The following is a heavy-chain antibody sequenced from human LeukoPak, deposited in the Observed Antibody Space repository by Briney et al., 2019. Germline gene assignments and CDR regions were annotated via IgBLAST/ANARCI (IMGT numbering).Heavy chain of an antibody. D-gene: IGHD3-10*01. Sequence: VASVKVSCKASGYTFTDYYIHWVRQAPGQGLEWMGIISPSGGSSSYAQKFQGRVTMTRDKSTSTVYMELSRLRSEDTAVYYCARVSEETGSDYWGQGTLVTVSS. CDR2: ISPSGGSS. CDR3: ARVSEETGSDY. CDR1: GYTFTDYY. J-gene: IGHJ4*02. V-gene: IGHV1-46*01.